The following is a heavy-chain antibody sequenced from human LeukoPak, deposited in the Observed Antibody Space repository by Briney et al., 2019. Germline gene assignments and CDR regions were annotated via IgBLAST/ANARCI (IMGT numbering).Heavy chain of an antibody. Sequence: SETLSLTCAVSGDFISSDKWWSWVRQPPGKGLEWIGEIYYSGNTNYNPSLKSRVTISVDKSKNQFSLKLSSVTAADTAVYYCATRYGYSSSSGGLNYWGQGTLVTVSS. CDR2: IYYSGNT. V-gene: IGHV4-4*02. D-gene: IGHD6-6*01. J-gene: IGHJ4*02. CDR3: ATRYGYSSSSGGLNY. CDR1: GDFISSDKW.